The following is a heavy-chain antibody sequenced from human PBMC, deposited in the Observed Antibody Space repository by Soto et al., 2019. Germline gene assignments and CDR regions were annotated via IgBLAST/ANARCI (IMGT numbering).Heavy chain of an antibody. CDR1: GYTFTSYA. D-gene: IGHD2-2*01. J-gene: IGHJ6*02. CDR3: ARVAPDYYYYGMDV. CDR2: IIPIFGTA. Sequence: KVSCKASGYTFTSYAISWVRQAPGQGLEWMGGIIPIFGTANYAQKFQGRVTITADESTSTAYMELSSLRSEDTAVYYCARVAPDYYYYGMDVWGQGTTVTVSS. V-gene: IGHV1-69*01.